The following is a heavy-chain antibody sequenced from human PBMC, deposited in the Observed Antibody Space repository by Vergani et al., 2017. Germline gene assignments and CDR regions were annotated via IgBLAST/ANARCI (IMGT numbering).Heavy chain of an antibody. CDR1: GFTFSGSA. CDR2: IRSKANSYAT. J-gene: IGHJ6*02. V-gene: IGHV3-73*01. D-gene: IGHD3-10*01. CDR3: TRRQYYAGMDV. Sequence: EVQLVESGGGLVQPGGSLKLSCAASGFTFSGSAMHWVRQASGKGLEWVGRIRSKANSYATAYAAAVKGRFTISRDDSKTTAYLQMNSLKTEDTAVYYCTRRQYYAGMDVWGQGTTVTVSS.